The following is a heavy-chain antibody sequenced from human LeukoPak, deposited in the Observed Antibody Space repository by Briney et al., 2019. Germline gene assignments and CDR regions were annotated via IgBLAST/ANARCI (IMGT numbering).Heavy chain of an antibody. V-gene: IGHV3-23*01. CDR1: GVTFSNHA. J-gene: IGHJ4*02. D-gene: IGHD1-26*01. CDR2: ITGSGGST. Sequence: GGSLRLSCAASGVTFSNHAMSWVRQAPGKGLEWVSGITGSGGSTYHAESVKGRFTISRDNSKNTLYLEMNSLRAEDTAVYFCATRPASETYYAVFDYWGQGTLVTVSS. CDR3: ATRPASETYYAVFDY.